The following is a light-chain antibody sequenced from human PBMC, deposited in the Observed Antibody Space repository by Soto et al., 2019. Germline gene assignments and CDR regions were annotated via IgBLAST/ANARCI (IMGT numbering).Light chain of an antibody. V-gene: IGKV1-5*03. J-gene: IGKJ1*01. CDR1: QSTSTW. CDR2: EAS. Sequence: DLQMTQSPSTLSASVGDRVTITCRASQSTSTWLAWYQQRPGKTPKLLISEASKLESGVPSRFSGSGSGTEFTLTICSLQPDDFATYYCQQYITYPYAFGQGTKVEIK. CDR3: QQYITYPYA.